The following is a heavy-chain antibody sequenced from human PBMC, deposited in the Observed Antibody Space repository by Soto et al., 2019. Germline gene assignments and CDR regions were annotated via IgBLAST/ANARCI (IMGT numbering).Heavy chain of an antibody. V-gene: IGHV1-69*06. J-gene: IGHJ3*02. Sequence: SVKVSCKASGGTFSIYAISCVRQSPVQGLEWMGGIIPIFGTANYAQKFQGRVTITADKSTSTAYMELSSLRSEDTAVYYCARDSGYSYGPDAFDIWGQGTMVTVSS. CDR3: ARDSGYSYGPDAFDI. D-gene: IGHD5-18*01. CDR1: GGTFSIYA. CDR2: IIPIFGTA.